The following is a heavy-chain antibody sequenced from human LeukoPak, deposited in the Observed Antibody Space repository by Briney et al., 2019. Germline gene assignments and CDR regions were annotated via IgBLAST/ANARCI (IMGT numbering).Heavy chain of an antibody. CDR1: GFTFSNSW. D-gene: IGHD2-15*01. J-gene: IGHJ4*02. CDR2: INPDGSKV. CDR3: ARDRGYSSFDY. Sequence: GGSLRLSCAAYGFTFSNSWMTSVRQAPGKDLEWVATINPDGSKVAYVGSVKGRFPISRDNAKNSVYLQMSSLRVEETGVFYCARDRGYSSFDYWGQGALVAVSS. V-gene: IGHV3-7*01.